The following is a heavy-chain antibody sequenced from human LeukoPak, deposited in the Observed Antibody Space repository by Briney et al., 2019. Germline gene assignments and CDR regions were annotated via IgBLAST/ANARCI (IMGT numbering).Heavy chain of an antibody. Sequence: PSETLSLTCTVSGGSVSSGSYYWSWIRQPPGKGLEWIGYIYYSGSTNYNPSLKSRVTISVDTSKNQFSLKLSSVTAADTAVYYCARGRFAGIGYWDQGTLVTVSS. V-gene: IGHV4-61*01. CDR3: ARGRFAGIGY. CDR2: IYYSGST. D-gene: IGHD6-13*01. J-gene: IGHJ4*02. CDR1: GGSVSSGSYY.